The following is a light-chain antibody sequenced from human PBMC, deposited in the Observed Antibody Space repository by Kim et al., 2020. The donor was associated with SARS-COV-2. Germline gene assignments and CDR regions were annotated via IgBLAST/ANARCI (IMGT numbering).Light chain of an antibody. CDR3: LQDYTYPWT. CDR1: QAIRND. V-gene: IGKV1-6*02. J-gene: IGKJ1*01. CDR2: AAS. Sequence: ESVGDTVTIPCRASQAIRNDLGWYQQKPGKAPKVLIAAASILQTGVPSRFSGSGSGTDFTLTINSLQPEDFATYYCLQDYTYPWTFGQGTKVDIK.